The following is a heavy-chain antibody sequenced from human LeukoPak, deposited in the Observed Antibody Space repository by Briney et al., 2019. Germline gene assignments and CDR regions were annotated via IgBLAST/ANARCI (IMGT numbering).Heavy chain of an antibody. J-gene: IGHJ4*02. V-gene: IGHV5-51*01. Sequence: GESLKISCEGSGYTFTSYRIGWVRQVPGKGLEWMGVIFPGGSESRYSPSFQGQVTISADKSISTAYLQWSSLKASDTAMYYCARQVDYGDGAYFDYWGQGTLVTVSS. CDR2: IFPGGSES. D-gene: IGHD4-17*01. CDR1: GYTFTSYR. CDR3: ARQVDYGDGAYFDY.